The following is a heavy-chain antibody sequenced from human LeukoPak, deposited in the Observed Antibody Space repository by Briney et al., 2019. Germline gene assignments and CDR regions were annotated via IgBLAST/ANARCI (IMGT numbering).Heavy chain of an antibody. J-gene: IGHJ4*02. V-gene: IGHV4-59*02. CDR1: GGAVNSYY. CDR2: ISHSGNT. CDR3: ARGYYGSGSYYNFDY. D-gene: IGHD3-10*01. Sequence: SETLSLTCTVSGGAVNSYYWSWIRQTPGKGLEWIGYISHSGNTDYAPSLKSRVTMSVDTSKNQFSLKLSSVTAADTAVYYCARGYYGSGSYYNFDYWGQGTLVTVSS.